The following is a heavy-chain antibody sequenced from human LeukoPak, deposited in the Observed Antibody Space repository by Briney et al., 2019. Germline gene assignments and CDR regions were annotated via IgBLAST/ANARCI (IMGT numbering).Heavy chain of an antibody. CDR1: GFTVSSNY. J-gene: IGHJ4*02. CDR2: IYSGGNT. Sequence: GGSLRLSCAASGFTVSSNYMSWVRQAPGKGLEWVSVIYSGGNTYYADSVKGRFTISRDNSKNTLYLQMNSLRAEDTAVYYCAKGAAGPTKDYFDYWGQGTLVTVSS. V-gene: IGHV3-53*05. CDR3: AKGAAGPTKDYFDY. D-gene: IGHD6-13*01.